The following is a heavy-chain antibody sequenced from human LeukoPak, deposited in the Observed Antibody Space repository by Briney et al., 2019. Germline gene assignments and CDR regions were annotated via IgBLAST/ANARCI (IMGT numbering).Heavy chain of an antibody. CDR1: GGSITSYY. D-gene: IGHD1-26*01. CDR2: IYYSGST. J-gene: IGHJ2*01. CDR3: ARRGANSGSYSHFDL. V-gene: IGHV4-59*01. Sequence: SETLSLTCTVSGGSITSYYWSWIRRPPGKGLEWIGYIYYSGSTNYNPSLKSRVTISVDTSRNQFSLKLSSVTAADTAVYYCARRGANSGSYSHFDLWGRGTLVTVSS.